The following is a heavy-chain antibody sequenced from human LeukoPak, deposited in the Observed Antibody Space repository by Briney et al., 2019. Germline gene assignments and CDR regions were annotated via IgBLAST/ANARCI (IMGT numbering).Heavy chain of an antibody. J-gene: IGHJ3*02. V-gene: IGHV1-2*02. CDR3: ARNIWFGESADAFDI. Sequence: EASVKVSCKASGYTFTSYYMHWVRQAPGQGLEWMGWINPNSGGTNYAQKFQGRVTMTRDKSIRTAYMELSRLTSDDTAAYYCARNIWFGESADAFDIWGQGTMVTVSS. CDR1: GYTFTSYY. D-gene: IGHD3-10*01. CDR2: INPNSGGT.